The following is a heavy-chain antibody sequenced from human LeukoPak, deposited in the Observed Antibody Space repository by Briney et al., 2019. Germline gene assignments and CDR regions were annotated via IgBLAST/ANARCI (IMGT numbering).Heavy chain of an antibody. CDR1: GFAFSNYA. Sequence: PGGSLRVSCAASGFAFSNYAMSWVRQAPGKGLEWVANIKQDGSERYYVDSVRGRFTISRDNAKNSLYLQMNSLRAEDTAVYYCAREDVDIASTPLCDYWGQGALVTVSS. V-gene: IGHV3-7*05. D-gene: IGHD5/OR15-5a*01. J-gene: IGHJ4*02. CDR3: AREDVDIASTPLCDY. CDR2: IKQDGSER.